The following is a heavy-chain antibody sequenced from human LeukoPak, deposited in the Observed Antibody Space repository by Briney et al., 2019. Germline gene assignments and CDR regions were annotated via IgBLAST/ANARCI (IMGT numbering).Heavy chain of an antibody. CDR2: IIPIFGTA. D-gene: IGHD6-13*01. J-gene: IGHJ6*03. CDR1: GGTFSSYA. V-gene: IGHV1-69*05. Sequence: SVKVSCKASGGTFSSYAISWVRQAPGQGLEWMGGIIPIFGTANYAQKFQGRVTITTDESTSTAYMELSSLRSEDTAVYYCARGRAAAGTYYYYYMDVWGKGTTVTVSS. CDR3: ARGRAAAGTYYYYYMDV.